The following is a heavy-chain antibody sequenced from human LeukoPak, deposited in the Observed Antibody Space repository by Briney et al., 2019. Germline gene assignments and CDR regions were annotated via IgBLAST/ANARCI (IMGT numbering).Heavy chain of an antibody. CDR1: GYTFTSYH. V-gene: IGHV1-46*01. Sequence: GASVKVSCKASGYTFTSYHLHWVRQAPGQGLEWMGIINPSGGSTSYAQKFQGRVTMTRDMSTSTVYMELSSLRSEDTAVYYCAREIRHAAYCGGDCPGGTNAFDIWGQGTMVTVSS. D-gene: IGHD2-21*02. CDR3: AREIRHAAYCGGDCPGGTNAFDI. CDR2: INPSGGST. J-gene: IGHJ3*02.